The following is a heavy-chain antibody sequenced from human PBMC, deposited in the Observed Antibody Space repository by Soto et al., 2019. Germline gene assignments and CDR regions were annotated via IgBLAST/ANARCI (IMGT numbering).Heavy chain of an antibody. V-gene: IGHV4-39*01. CDR3: ARDRRSGYSLKYYYYYGMDV. CDR1: GGSISSSSYY. CDR2: IYYSGST. Sequence: PSETLSLTCTVSGGSISSSSYYWGWIRQPPGKGLEWIGSIYYSGSTYYNPSLKSRVTIPVDTSKNQFSLKLSSVTAADTAVYYCARDRRSGYSLKYYYYYGMDVWGQGTTVTVSS. J-gene: IGHJ6*02. D-gene: IGHD5-18*01.